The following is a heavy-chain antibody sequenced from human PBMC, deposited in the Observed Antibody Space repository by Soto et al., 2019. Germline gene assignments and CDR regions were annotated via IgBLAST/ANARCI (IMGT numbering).Heavy chain of an antibody. D-gene: IGHD5-18*01. CDR3: ARWVGGYSYAFFDY. CDR1: GYTFTSYG. V-gene: IGHV1-18*01. J-gene: IGHJ4*02. CDR2: ISAYNGNT. Sequence: ASVKVSCKASGYTFTSYGISWVRQAPGQGLEWMGWISAYNGNTNYAQKLQGRVTMTTDTSTSTAYMELRSLRSDDTAVCYCARWVGGYSYAFFDYWGQGTLVTVSS.